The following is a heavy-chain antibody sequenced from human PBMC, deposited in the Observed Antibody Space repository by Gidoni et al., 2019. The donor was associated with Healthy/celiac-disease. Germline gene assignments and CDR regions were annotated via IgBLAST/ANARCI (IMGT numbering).Heavy chain of an antibody. Sequence: VQLVESGGGLVKPGGSLRLSCAASRFTFSDYRMNWVRQAPGKGLEWVSSISGFSSYMYYADSVKGRFTISRDNAKNSLYLQMNSLRAEDTAVYYCARDVETGTTVDYWGQGTLVTVSS. CDR1: RFTFSDYR. CDR2: ISGFSSYM. CDR3: ARDVETGTTVDY. V-gene: IGHV3-21*06. D-gene: IGHD1-1*01. J-gene: IGHJ4*02.